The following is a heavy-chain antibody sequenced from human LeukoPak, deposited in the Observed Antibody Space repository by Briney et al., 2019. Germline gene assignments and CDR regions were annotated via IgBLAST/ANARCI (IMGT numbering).Heavy chain of an antibody. Sequence: PSETLSLTCTVSGGSISSYYWSWIRQPPGKGLEWIGYIYYSGSTNYNPSLKSRVTISVHTSKNQFSLKLSSVTAADTAVYYCARARTYYYDSSGLANNWFDPWGQGTLVTVSS. CDR2: IYYSGST. V-gene: IGHV4-59*08. CDR1: GGSISSYY. CDR3: ARARTYYYDSSGLANNWFDP. J-gene: IGHJ5*02. D-gene: IGHD3-22*01.